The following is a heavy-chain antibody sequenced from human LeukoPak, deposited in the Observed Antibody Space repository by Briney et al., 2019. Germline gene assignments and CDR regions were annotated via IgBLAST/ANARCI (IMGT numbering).Heavy chain of an antibody. V-gene: IGHV4-34*01. CDR3: GRGQGDYGDCGLLDWFDP. CDR1: GGSFSGYY. D-gene: IGHD4-17*01. J-gene: IGHJ5*02. CDR2: IKHSGST. Sequence: PSETLSLTCAVYGGSFSGYYWSGIPQPPGKGLGWIWEIKHSGSTNYNPSLQSRVTISVDTSKNQFSLKLSSVTAADTAVYYCGRGQGDYGDCGLLDWFDPWGQGTLVSVSS.